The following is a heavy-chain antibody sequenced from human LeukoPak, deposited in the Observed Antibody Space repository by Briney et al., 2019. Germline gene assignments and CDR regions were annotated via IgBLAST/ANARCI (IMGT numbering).Heavy chain of an antibody. CDR3: ARTSTSFNFDY. D-gene: IGHD2-2*01. CDR1: GGSISSGGYY. Sequence: SETLSLTCTVSGGSISSGGYYWSWIRQHPGKGLEWIGYIYYSGSTYYNPSLKSRVTISVDTSKNQFSLKLSSVTAADTAVYYCARTSTSFNFDYWGQGTLVTVSS. J-gene: IGHJ4*02. CDR2: IYYSGST. V-gene: IGHV4-31*03.